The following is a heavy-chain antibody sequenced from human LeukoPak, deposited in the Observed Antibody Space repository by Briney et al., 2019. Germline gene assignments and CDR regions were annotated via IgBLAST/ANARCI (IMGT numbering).Heavy chain of an antibody. V-gene: IGHV4-59*12. CDR1: GGSISSYY. Sequence: ETLSLTCTVSGGSISSYYWSWIRQPPGKGLEWIGYIYYSGSTNYNPSLKSRVTISVDTSKNQFSLKLSSVTAADTAVYYCARFGHIVVVPAARGHYYYGMDVWGQGTTVTVSS. CDR3: ARFGHIVVVPAARGHYYYGMDV. J-gene: IGHJ6*02. CDR2: IYYSGST. D-gene: IGHD2-2*01.